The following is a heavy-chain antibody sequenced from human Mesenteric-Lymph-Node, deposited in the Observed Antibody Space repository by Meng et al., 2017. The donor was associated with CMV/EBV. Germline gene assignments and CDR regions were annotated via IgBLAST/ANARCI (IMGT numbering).Heavy chain of an antibody. CDR3: ARDVMVNTAWFDP. V-gene: IGHV4-61*01. Sequence: VSGGSVSRGSFYWSWLRKPPGKGLQWIGYIYYTGKTQYNPSLESRVTISVDTSNNQFSLKLNSVTAADTAIYYCARDVMVNTAWFDPWGQGTLVTVSS. CDR1: GGSVSRGSFY. D-gene: IGHD2-15*01. J-gene: IGHJ5*02. CDR2: IYYTGKT.